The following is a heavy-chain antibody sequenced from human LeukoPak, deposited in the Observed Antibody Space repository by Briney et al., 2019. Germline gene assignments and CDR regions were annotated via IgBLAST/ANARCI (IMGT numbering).Heavy chain of an antibody. V-gene: IGHV1-69*06. Sequence: TVNVFCKASGRTFSSYAISWVRQAPGQGLEGMGRIIPIFGAANYAQKFQGIVTITADKSTSTAYMERSRLRSEDTAVYYCADGGNSFEPFFDYWGQGTLVTVS. CDR2: IIPIFGAA. J-gene: IGHJ4*02. CDR1: GRTFSSYA. CDR3: ADGGNSFEPFFDY. D-gene: IGHD4-23*01.